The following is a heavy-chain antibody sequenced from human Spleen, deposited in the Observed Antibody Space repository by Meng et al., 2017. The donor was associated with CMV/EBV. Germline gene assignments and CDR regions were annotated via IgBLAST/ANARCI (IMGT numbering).Heavy chain of an antibody. V-gene: IGHV3-23*03. CDR2: IYSGGSST. D-gene: IGHD2-15*01. CDR1: GFTLSSYA. Sequence: GGSLKISCAASGFTLSSYAMSWVRQAPGKGLEWVSVIYSGGSSTYYADSVKGRFTISRDNSKNTLYLQMNSLRAEDTAVYYCAKDQVVVVAATYYYGMDVWGQGTTVTVSS. J-gene: IGHJ6*02. CDR3: AKDQVVVVAATYYYGMDV.